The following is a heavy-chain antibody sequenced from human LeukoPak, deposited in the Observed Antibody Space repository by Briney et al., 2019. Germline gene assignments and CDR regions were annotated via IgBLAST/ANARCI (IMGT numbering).Heavy chain of an antibody. V-gene: IGHV3-53*01. CDR3: ARDSAQWLPFVD. CDR2: IYSGGST. Sequence: GGSLRLSCAASGFTVSSNYMSWVRQAPGKGLEWVSVIYSGGSTYYADSVKGRFTISRDNSKNTLYLQLNSLRAEDTAVYYCARDSAQWLPFVDWGQGTLVTVSS. J-gene: IGHJ4*02. CDR1: GFTVSSNY. D-gene: IGHD6-19*01.